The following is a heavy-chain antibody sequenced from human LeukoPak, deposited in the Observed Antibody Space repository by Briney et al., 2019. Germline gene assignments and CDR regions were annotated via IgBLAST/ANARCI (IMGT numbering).Heavy chain of an antibody. V-gene: IGHV1-69*04. CDR3: VRNLYSVVDY. CDR1: GGTFSSYA. CDR2: IIPILGIA. D-gene: IGHD5/OR15-5a*01. Sequence: ASVKVSCKASGGTFSSYAISWVRQAPGQGLEWMGRIIPILGIANYAQKFQGRVTITADRSTSTAYMELSSLRSEDTAVYYCVRNLYSVVDYWGQGTLVTVSS. J-gene: IGHJ4*02.